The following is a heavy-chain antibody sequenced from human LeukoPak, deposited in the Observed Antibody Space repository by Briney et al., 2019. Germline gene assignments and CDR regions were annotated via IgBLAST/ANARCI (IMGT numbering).Heavy chain of an antibody. Sequence: SPRLSCAASGFTFDDYAMHWVRQAPGKGLEWVSGISWNSGSIGYADSVKGRFTISRDNAKNSLYLQMNSLRAEDTALYYCAKAGYSSSWYFPFDPWGQGTLVTVSS. V-gene: IGHV3-9*01. D-gene: IGHD6-13*01. CDR2: ISWNSGSI. CDR3: AKAGYSSSWYFPFDP. J-gene: IGHJ5*02. CDR1: GFTFDDYA.